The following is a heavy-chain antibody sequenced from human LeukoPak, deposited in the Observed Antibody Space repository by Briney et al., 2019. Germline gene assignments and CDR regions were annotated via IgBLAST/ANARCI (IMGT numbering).Heavy chain of an antibody. CDR2: ISPSGDRT. D-gene: IGHD3-22*01. V-gene: IGHV3-23*01. J-gene: IGHJ4*02. CDR3: AIMHGYYDGSGYWVQ. Sequence: GSLRLSCAASGFTFGSYGMSWVRQAPGKGLEWVSFISPSGDRTSNADSVEGRFTISRDNPRDTLYLQMNSLRDEDTAGYYCAIMHGYYDGSGYWVQWGQGTLATVSS. CDR1: GFTFGSYG.